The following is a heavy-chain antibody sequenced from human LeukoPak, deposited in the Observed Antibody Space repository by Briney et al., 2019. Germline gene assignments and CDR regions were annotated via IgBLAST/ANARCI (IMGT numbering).Heavy chain of an antibody. CDR1: GFTFISYA. D-gene: IGHD3-3*01. CDR2: NSGSGGST. CDR3: AKGAARVAYPSLFGY. Sequence: GGSLRLSCAASGFTFISYAMSWFRRAPGKGLGGVSANSGSGGSTYYADIVKGRFTISRDNSKNTLYLQMGSLRAEDTALYYCAKGAARVAYPSLFGYWGQGTLVTVSS. V-gene: IGHV3-23*01. J-gene: IGHJ4*02.